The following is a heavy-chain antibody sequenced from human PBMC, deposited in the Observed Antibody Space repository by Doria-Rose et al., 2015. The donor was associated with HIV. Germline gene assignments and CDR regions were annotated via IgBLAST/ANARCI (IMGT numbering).Heavy chain of an antibody. Sequence: QVQLQESGPGLVKPPETLSLTCSVSGGSITSSSYYWGWVRQPPGNGLEWIGSAYYGGPTYYNPSLKSRVPISLDTSKTHFPLRLSSVTAADTAVYYCARHKRSGTSDLFDYWGQGTLVTVSS. J-gene: IGHJ4*02. CDR3: ARHKRSGTSDLFDY. CDR2: AYYGGPT. D-gene: IGHD1-26*01. CDR1: GGSITSSSYY. V-gene: IGHV4-39*01.